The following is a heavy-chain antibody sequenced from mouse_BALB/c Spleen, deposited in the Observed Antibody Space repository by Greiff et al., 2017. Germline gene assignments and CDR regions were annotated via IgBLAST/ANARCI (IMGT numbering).Heavy chain of an antibody. Sequence: QVHVKQPGAELVKPGASVKLSCKASGYTFTSYWMHWVKQRPGQGLEWIGEINPSNGRTNYNEKFKSKATLTVDKSSSTAYMQLSSLTSEDSAVYYCARRGITPFAYWGQGTLVTVSA. CDR1: GYTFTSYW. J-gene: IGHJ3*01. D-gene: IGHD2-4*01. CDR2: INPSNGRT. CDR3: ARRGITPFAY. V-gene: IGHV1S81*02.